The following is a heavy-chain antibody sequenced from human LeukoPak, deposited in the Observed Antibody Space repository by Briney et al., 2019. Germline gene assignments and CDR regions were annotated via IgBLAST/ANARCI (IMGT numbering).Heavy chain of an antibody. Sequence: SQTLSLTCAVSGGSISSGGYSWSWIRQPPGKGLEWIGYIYHSGSTYYNPSLKGRVTISVDTSKNQFSPKLSSVTAADTAVYYCARVDTAMVTTGREDDGGDYWGQGTLVTVSS. CDR1: GGSISSGGYS. CDR2: IYHSGST. V-gene: IGHV4-30-2*01. CDR3: ARVDTAMVTTGREDDGGDY. J-gene: IGHJ4*02. D-gene: IGHD5-18*01.